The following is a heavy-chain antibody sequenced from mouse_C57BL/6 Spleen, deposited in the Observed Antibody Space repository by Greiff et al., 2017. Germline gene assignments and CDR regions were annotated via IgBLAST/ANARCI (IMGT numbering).Heavy chain of an antibody. CDR2: INPNNGGT. Sequence: EVQLQQSGPELVKPGASVKISCKASGYTFTDYYMNWVKQSHGKSLEWIGDINPNNGGTSYNQKFKGKATLTVDKSSSTAYMEPRSLTSEDSAVYYRARRGVSYYFEQWGQGTTLTVSS. J-gene: IGHJ2*01. CDR3: ARRGVSYYFEQ. CDR1: GYTFTDYY. V-gene: IGHV1-26*01.